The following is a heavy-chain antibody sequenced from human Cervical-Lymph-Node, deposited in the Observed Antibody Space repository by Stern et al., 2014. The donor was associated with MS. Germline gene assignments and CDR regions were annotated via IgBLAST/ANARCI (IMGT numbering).Heavy chain of an antibody. CDR1: GYTLTELS. J-gene: IGHJ3*02. V-gene: IGHV1-24*01. Sequence: VQLVESGAEVKKPGASVKVSCKVSGYTLTELSMHWVRQAPGKGLEWMGGFDPEDGATIYAQKSQGRVTMTEDTSTDTAYMELSSLRSEDTAVYYCATAPKYCSGGSCYFRAFDIWGQGTMVTVSS. D-gene: IGHD2-15*01. CDR3: ATAPKYCSGGSCYFRAFDI. CDR2: FDPEDGAT.